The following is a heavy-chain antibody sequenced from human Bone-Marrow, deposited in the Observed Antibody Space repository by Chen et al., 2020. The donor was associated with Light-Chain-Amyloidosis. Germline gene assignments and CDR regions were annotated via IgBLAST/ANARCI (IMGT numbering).Heavy chain of an antibody. CDR1: DGSITSGVYY. CDR2: IYTTGST. V-gene: IGHV4-61*02. CDR3: TGDAITSGGVVVPDS. J-gene: IGHJ4*02. Sequence: QVQLQESGPGLVKPSETLSLTCTVSDGSITSGVYYWNWIRQPAGKGLEWIGHIYTTGSTKYNPSLRSRLTISIDTSKSQFSLRLASVTAADTAIYYCTGDAITSGGVVVPDSWGQGTLVTVSS. D-gene: IGHD3-16*02.